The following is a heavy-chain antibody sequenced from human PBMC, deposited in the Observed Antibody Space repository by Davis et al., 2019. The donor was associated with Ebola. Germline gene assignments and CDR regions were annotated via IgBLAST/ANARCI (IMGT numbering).Heavy chain of an antibody. D-gene: IGHD3-22*01. CDR1: GYTFTSYY. J-gene: IGHJ6*02. V-gene: IGHV1-46*01. CDR3: ARGGHYYDSSGYYLLYGMDV. CDR2: INPSGGST. Sequence: AASVKVSCKASGYTFTSYYMHWVRQAPGQGLEWMGIINPSGGSTSYAQKFQGRVTMTRDTSTSTVYMELSSLRSEDTAVYYCARGGHYYDSSGYYLLYGMDVWGQGTTVTVSS.